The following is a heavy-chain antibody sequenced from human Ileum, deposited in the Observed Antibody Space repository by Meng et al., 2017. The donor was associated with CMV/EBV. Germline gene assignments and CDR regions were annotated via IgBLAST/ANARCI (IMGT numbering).Heavy chain of an antibody. D-gene: IGHD2-2*01. CDR2: IRNKAYGGTT. Sequence: GGSLRLSCTASGFTFGDHAMTWVRQAPGKGLEWVGFIRNKAYGGTTEYAASVKGRFTISRDDSKSIAYLQMNSLKTEDTAVYYCIIDTSCYSCMDYWGQGTLVTVSS. CDR3: IIDTSCYSCMDY. CDR1: GFTFGDHA. J-gene: IGHJ4*02. V-gene: IGHV3-49*04.